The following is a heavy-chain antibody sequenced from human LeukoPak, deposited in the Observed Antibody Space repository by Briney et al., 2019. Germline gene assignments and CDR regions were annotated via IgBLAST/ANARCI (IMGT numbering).Heavy chain of an antibody. CDR1: GGSISSHY. V-gene: IGHV4-59*11. Sequence: SETLSLTCTVSGGSISSHYWSWIRQPPGKGLEWIGYIYYSGSTNYNPSLKSRVTISVDTSKNQFSLKLSSVTAADTAVYYCASWGYYYGSGLPIWGQGTMVTVSS. CDR2: IYYSGST. J-gene: IGHJ3*02. CDR3: ASWGYYYGSGLPI. D-gene: IGHD3-10*01.